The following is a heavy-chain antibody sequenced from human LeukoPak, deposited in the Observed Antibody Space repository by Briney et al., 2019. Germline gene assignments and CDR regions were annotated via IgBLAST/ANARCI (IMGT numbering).Heavy chain of an antibody. CDR3: GRSTQLPSEYFNGMDV. J-gene: IGHJ6*02. Sequence: ASVKVSCKASGYAFRTYGISWVRQAVGQGLEWMGWISVYNDDTHYAQKFQGILSMTTDTSRSTVYMELRSLRSDDTAVYFCGRSTQLPSEYFNGMDVWGQGTTVTVSS. CDR1: GYAFRTYG. D-gene: IGHD5-24*01. V-gene: IGHV1-18*01. CDR2: ISVYNDDT.